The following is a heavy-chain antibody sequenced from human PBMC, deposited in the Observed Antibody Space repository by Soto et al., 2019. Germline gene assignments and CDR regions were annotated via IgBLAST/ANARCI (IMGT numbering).Heavy chain of an antibody. Sequence: PGGSLRLSCAASGFTFSSYGMHWVRQAPGKGLVWVAVISYDGSNKYYADSVKGRFTISRDNSKNTLYLQMNSLRAEDTAVYYCAKDGWHYDFWSGYHLGDYYYGMDVWGQGTTVTVSS. CDR1: GFTFSSYG. J-gene: IGHJ6*02. D-gene: IGHD3-3*01. CDR3: AKDGWHYDFWSGYHLGDYYYGMDV. CDR2: ISYDGSNK. V-gene: IGHV3-30*18.